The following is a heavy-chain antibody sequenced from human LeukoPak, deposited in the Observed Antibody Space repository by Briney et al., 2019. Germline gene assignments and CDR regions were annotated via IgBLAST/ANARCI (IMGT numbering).Heavy chain of an antibody. V-gene: IGHV4-4*07. Sequence: PSETLSLTCTVSGGSISSYYWSWIRQPAGKGLEWIGRIYTSGSTNYNPSLKSRVTISVDTSKNQFSLKLSSVTAADTAVYYCASWSIGDWNDPRWFDPWGQGTLVTVSS. D-gene: IGHD1-1*01. CDR1: GGSISSYY. J-gene: IGHJ5*02. CDR2: IYTSGST. CDR3: ASWSIGDWNDPRWFDP.